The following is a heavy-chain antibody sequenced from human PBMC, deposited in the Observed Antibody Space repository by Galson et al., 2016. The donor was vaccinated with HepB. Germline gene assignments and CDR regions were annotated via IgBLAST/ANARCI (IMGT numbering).Heavy chain of an antibody. CDR3: AKSRGGGTPHGFDP. D-gene: IGHD3-16*01. J-gene: IGHJ5*02. CDR2: ISGSGGRT. Sequence: SLRLSCAASGFTFSSYAMSWVRQAPGKGLEWVSTISGSGGRTYYADSVKGRFTISRDNSKNTLYLQMRSLRGEDTALYYCAKSRGGGTPHGFDPWGQGTLVTVSS. CDR1: GFTFSSYA. V-gene: IGHV3-23*01.